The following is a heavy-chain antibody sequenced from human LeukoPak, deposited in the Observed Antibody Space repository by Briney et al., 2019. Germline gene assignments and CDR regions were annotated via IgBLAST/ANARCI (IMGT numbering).Heavy chain of an antibody. CDR1: GFTFSSYG. CDR3: AKDQADYGESPIDI. D-gene: IGHD4-17*01. Sequence: GGSLRLSCAASGFTFSSYGMHWVRQAPGKGLEWVAVISYDGSNKYYADSVKGRFTISRDNSKNTLYPQMNSLRAEDAAVYYCAKDQADYGESPIDIWGQGTMVTVSS. CDR2: ISYDGSNK. V-gene: IGHV3-30*18. J-gene: IGHJ3*02.